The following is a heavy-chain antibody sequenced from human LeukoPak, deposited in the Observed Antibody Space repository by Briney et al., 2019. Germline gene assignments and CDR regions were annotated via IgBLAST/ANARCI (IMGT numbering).Heavy chain of an antibody. CDR3: ARALSPAGYFDY. Sequence: KPLETLSLTCTVSGGSISSYYWSWIRQPPGKGLEWIGYIYYSGSTNYNPSLKSRVTISVDTSKNQFSLKLSSVTAADTAVYYCARALSPAGYFDYWGQGTLVTVSS. V-gene: IGHV4-59*01. CDR2: IYYSGST. J-gene: IGHJ4*02. CDR1: GGSISSYY. D-gene: IGHD3-10*01.